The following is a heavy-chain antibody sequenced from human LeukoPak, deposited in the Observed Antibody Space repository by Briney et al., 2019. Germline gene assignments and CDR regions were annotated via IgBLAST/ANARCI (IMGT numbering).Heavy chain of an antibody. J-gene: IGHJ5*02. CDR2: IYYSGST. CDR1: GGSISSYY. D-gene: IGHD5-24*01. CDR3: AREGDGYNYNWFDP. V-gene: IGHV4-59*01. Sequence: PSETLPLTCTVSGGSISSYYWSWIRQPPGKGLEWIGYIYYSGSTNYNPPLKSRVTISVDTSKNQFSLKLSSVTAADTAVYYCAREGDGYNYNWFDPWGQGTLVTVSS.